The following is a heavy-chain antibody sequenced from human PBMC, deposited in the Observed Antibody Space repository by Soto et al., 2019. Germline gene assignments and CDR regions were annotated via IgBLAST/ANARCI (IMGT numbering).Heavy chain of an antibody. CDR3: ARCLLGVGDPFDI. J-gene: IGHJ3*02. Sequence: QVQLVDPGGGLVKPGGSLRLSCAASGFTFSNYYMTWIRQAPGKGLEWISYISDSGSVTYYADSVQGRFSISRDNAKNSLFLEMTILRVDDTAVYYCARCLLGVGDPFDIWGQGTMVTVSS. V-gene: IGHV3-11*01. CDR2: ISDSGSVT. D-gene: IGHD2-21*02. CDR1: GFTFSNYY.